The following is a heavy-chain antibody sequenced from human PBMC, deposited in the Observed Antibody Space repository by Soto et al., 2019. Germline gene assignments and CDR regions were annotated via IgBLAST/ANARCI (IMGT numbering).Heavy chain of an antibody. Sequence: SVKVSCKASGGTFSSYAISWVRQAPGQGLEWMGGIIPIFGTANYAQKFQGRVTITADESASTAYMELSSLRSEDTAVYYCATTYYNFCSGPSVIYYYYVMDVCPQGTTVTISS. CDR3: ATTYYNFCSGPSVIYYYYVMDV. V-gene: IGHV1-69*13. D-gene: IGHD3-3*01. CDR1: GGTFSSYA. CDR2: IIPIFGTA. J-gene: IGHJ6*02.